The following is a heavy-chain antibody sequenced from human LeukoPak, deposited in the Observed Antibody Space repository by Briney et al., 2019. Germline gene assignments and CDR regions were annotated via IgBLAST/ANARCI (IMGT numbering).Heavy chain of an antibody. D-gene: IGHD4-17*01. CDR1: GYSFTSYW. V-gene: IGHV5-51*01. Sequence: GESLKISCKGSGYSFTSYWIGWVRRMPGKGLEWMGIIYPGDSDTRYSPSFQGQVTISADKSISTAYLQWSSLKASDTAMYYCARHPITHPTYGDYVAFDIWGQGTMVTVSS. J-gene: IGHJ3*02. CDR3: ARHPITHPTYGDYVAFDI. CDR2: IYPGDSDT.